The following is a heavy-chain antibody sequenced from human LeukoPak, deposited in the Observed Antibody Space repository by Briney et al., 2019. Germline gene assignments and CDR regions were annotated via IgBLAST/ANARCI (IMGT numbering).Heavy chain of an antibody. CDR1: GFTFDDYA. CDR3: AKGGSIEAVAGIDVGPPDY. V-gene: IGHV3-9*01. D-gene: IGHD6-19*01. CDR2: SSWNSGSI. Sequence: GGSLRLSCAASGFTFDDYAMHWVRPAPGKGLEWVSGSSWNSGSIGYADSVKGRFTISRDNAKNSLYLQMNSLRAEDTALYYCAKGGSIEAVAGIDVGPPDYWGQGTLVTVSS. J-gene: IGHJ4*02.